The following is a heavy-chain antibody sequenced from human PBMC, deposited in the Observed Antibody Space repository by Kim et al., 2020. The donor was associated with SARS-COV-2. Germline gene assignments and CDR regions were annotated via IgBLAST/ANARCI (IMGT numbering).Heavy chain of an antibody. D-gene: IGHD6-13*01. J-gene: IGHJ5*02. Sequence: YRTSFQGKVTISADKSISTAYLQWSSLKASDTAMYYCARQGIAAAPFDPWGQGTLVTVSS. V-gene: IGHV5-51*01. CDR3: ARQGIAAAPFDP.